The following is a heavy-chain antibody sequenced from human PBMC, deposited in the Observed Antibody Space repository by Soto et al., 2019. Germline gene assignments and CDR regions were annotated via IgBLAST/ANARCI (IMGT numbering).Heavy chain of an antibody. CDR2: IIPIFGTA. D-gene: IGHD4-17*01. CDR1: GGTFTSYA. Sequence: PVKVACNASGGTFTSYAISRLRQAPGQGFEWMGGIIPIFGTANYAQKFQGRVTITADESRSTAYMQQSSLRAEETAVYYCAEKETTYGDYGYYDYWGQGTLVTVSS. V-gene: IGHV1-69*13. J-gene: IGHJ4*02. CDR3: AEKETTYGDYGYYDY.